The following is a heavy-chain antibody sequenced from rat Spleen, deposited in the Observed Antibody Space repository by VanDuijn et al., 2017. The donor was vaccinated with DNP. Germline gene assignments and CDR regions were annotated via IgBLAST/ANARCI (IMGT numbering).Heavy chain of an antibody. CDR1: GYTFTSNY. J-gene: IGHJ4*01. D-gene: IGHD1-1*01. CDR3: ARSLLQSRAMDA. V-gene: IGHV1-24*01. CDR2: IYPGDGDT. Sequence: QVQLQQSGTELVKPGSSVKISCKASGYTFTSNYMHWIRQQPGNGLEWIGWIYPGDGDTNYNQKFNGKATLTAVKSSSTAYMQLSSLTSEDYAVYFCARSLLQSRAMDAWGQGTSVTVSS.